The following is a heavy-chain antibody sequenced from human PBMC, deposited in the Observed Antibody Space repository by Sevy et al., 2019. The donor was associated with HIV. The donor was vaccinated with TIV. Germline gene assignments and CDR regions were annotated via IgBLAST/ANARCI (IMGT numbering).Heavy chain of an antibody. CDR1: GYSFSGYN. D-gene: IGHD6-13*01. CDR2: INPTSGGT. V-gene: IGHV1-2*06. J-gene: IGHJ4*02. CDR3: VRVPAAAGTRGYFDY. Sequence: ASVKVSCKTSGYSFSGYNMHWVRQAPGRGLEWMGRINPTSGGTKFAERFQGGVTMTRGKSISKAFMELSSLRSDDTAVYYCVRVPAAAGTRGYFDYWGQGTLVTVSS.